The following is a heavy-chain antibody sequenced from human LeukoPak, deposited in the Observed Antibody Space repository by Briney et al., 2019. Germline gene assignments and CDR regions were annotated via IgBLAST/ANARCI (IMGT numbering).Heavy chain of an antibody. D-gene: IGHD2-15*01. CDR3: ARDGSCSGGSCYRWFDP. CDR2: IYYSGST. J-gene: IGHJ5*02. CDR1: GGSISSGGYY. Sequence: SETLSLTRTVSGGSISSGGYYWSWIRQHPGKGLEWIGYIYYSGSTYYNPSLKSRVTISVDTSKNQFSLKLSSVTAADTAVYYCARDGSCSGGSCYRWFDPWGQGTLVTVSS. V-gene: IGHV4-31*03.